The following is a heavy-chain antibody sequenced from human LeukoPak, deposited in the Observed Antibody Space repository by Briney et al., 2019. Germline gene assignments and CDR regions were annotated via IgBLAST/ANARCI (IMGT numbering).Heavy chain of an antibody. CDR3: AGVVPVAIQLPAFDC. Sequence: GGSLRLSCAASGLTFNSHSMTWVRQAPGKELEWVSAISGSGGRTYYADSVKGRFTISRDNPKNTLYLQMNSLRAEDTAVYYCAGVVPVAIQLPAFDCWGQGTLVTVSS. CDR1: GLTFNSHS. D-gene: IGHD2-2*02. CDR2: ISGSGGRT. V-gene: IGHV3-23*01. J-gene: IGHJ4*02.